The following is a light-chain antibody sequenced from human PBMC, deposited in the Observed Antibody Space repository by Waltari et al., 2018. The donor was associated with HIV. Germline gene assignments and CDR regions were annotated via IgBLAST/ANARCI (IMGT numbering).Light chain of an antibody. CDR3: CSYVETYILI. CDR1: SSDVGGYDY. CDR2: DCN. J-gene: IGLJ2*01. V-gene: IGLV2-11*01. Sequence: QSALTQPRSVSGSPGQSIIISCTGTSSDVGGYDYISWYQQHPGKVPKLIIYDCNKRPSGVPDRFSASKSGNTASLTISGLQAEDEADYYCCSYVETYILIFGGGTKVTVL.